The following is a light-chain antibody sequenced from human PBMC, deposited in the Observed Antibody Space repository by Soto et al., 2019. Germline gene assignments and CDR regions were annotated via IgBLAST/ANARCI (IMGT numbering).Light chain of an antibody. CDR3: QQYNSYPWT. CDR2: QAS. V-gene: IGKV1-5*03. CDR1: QSIRSW. Sequence: DIQMTQSPSTLSASVGDRVTITCRASQSIRSWLAWYQQRPGKAPKLLIYQASSLEIGVPSRFSGSGSGTEFTLTISSLQHDDFATYYCQQYNSYPWTFGQGTKVEIK. J-gene: IGKJ1*01.